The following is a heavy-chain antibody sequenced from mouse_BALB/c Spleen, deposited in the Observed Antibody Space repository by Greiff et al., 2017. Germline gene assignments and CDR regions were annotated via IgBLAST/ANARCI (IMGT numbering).Heavy chain of an antibody. CDR3: ASDYGSSYLDY. CDR2: INPSTGYT. Sequence: VKLVESGAELAKPGASVKMSCKASGYTFTSYWMHWVKQRPGQGLEWIGYINPSTGYTEYNQKFKDKATLTADKSSSTAYMQLSSLTSEDSAVYYCASDYGSSYLDYWGQGTTLTVSS. J-gene: IGHJ2*01. CDR1: GYTFTSYW. V-gene: IGHV1-7*01. D-gene: IGHD1-1*01.